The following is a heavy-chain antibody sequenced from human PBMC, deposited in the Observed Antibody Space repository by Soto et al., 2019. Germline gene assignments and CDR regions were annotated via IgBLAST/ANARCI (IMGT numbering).Heavy chain of an antibody. Sequence: SETLSLTCTVSGGSISSYYWSWIRQPPGKGLEWFGYIYYSGSTNYNPSLKSRVTISVDTSKNQFSLKLSSVTAADTAVYYCARHTPAISISDHWGQGTLVTVSS. CDR3: ARHTPAISISDH. V-gene: IGHV4-59*08. J-gene: IGHJ4*02. CDR2: IYYSGST. CDR1: GGSISSYY. D-gene: IGHD2-15*01.